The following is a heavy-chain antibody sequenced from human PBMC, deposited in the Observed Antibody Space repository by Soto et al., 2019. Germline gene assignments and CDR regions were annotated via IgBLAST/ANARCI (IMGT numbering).Heavy chain of an antibody. CDR2: IYYSGST. J-gene: IGHJ3*02. V-gene: IGHV4-31*03. Sequence: QVQLQESGPGLVKPSQTLSLTCTVSGGSISSGGYYWSWIRQHPGKGLEWIGYIYYSGSTYYNPSLKSRVTISVDTSKNQFSLKLXSVTAADTAVYYCARSVXFLXWLPFDAFDIWGQGTMVTVSS. CDR1: GGSISSGGYY. D-gene: IGHD3-3*01. CDR3: ARSVXFLXWLPFDAFDI.